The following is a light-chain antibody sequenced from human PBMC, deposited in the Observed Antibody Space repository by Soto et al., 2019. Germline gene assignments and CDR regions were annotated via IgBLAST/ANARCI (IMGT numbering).Light chain of an antibody. CDR3: QSYERSLGGDV. J-gene: IGLJ1*01. Sequence: QSVLTQPPSVSGAPGQRVTISCTGTSSNIGAGYDVHWYQHLPGTAPKLLLYDYNNRPSGVPDRFSGSKSGTSASLALTGLQAEDEAEYYYQSYERSLGGDVFGAGTKLTVL. CDR1: SSNIGAGYD. V-gene: IGLV1-40*01. CDR2: DYN.